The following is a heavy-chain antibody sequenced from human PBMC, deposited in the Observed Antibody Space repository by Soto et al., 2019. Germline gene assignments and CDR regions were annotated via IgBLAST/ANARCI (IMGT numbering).Heavy chain of an antibody. V-gene: IGHV1-2*02. CDR2: INPNSGGT. Sequence: SVKVHWXASGNTLTVYYMHWGREAPGQGVEWMGWINPNSGGTNYSQKFQGRVTMTRDTSISTAYMELSRLTSDDTAVYYCARVRKKMSRIHYWGQGTLIAVST. CDR3: ARVRKKMSRIHY. J-gene: IGHJ4*02. D-gene: IGHD2-21*01. CDR1: GNTLTVYY.